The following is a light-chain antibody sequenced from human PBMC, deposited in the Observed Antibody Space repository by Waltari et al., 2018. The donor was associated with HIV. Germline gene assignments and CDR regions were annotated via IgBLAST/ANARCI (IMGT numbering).Light chain of an antibody. V-gene: IGLV3-1*01. CDR3: QAWDSSHVV. Sequence: SYKLTQPPSVSVSPGQTASITCSGDKLGDKYACWYQQKPGQSPVLVIYQDSKRPSGIPERFSGSNSGNTATLTISGTQAMDEADYYCQAWDSSHVVFGGGTKLTVL. CDR1: KLGDKY. J-gene: IGLJ2*01. CDR2: QDS.